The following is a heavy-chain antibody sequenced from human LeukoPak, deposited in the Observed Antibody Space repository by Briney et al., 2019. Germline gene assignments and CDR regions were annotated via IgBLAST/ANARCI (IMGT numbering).Heavy chain of an antibody. V-gene: IGHV3-23*01. CDR2: INGGDYST. D-gene: IGHD3-10*01. CDR3: ATANPTPRGINFDY. J-gene: IGHJ4*02. CDR1: GFXFSSSA. Sequence: PGGSLRLSCAASGFXFSSSAISWVRQAPGKGLQWLSSINGGDYSTYYADSVKGRFTISRDSSKNILYLQMNSLRTDDTAIYYCATANPTPRGINFDYWGQGTLVTVSS.